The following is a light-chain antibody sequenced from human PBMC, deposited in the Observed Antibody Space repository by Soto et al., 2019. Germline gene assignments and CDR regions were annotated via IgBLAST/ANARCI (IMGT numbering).Light chain of an antibody. J-gene: IGKJ5*01. CDR2: PAS. CDR1: PGISNY. Sequence: IQLTQSPSSLSASVGDRVTITCRASPGISNYLAWYQQNPGKAPKLLIYPASTLQSGVPSRFSGSGSGTDFTLTISSLQPEDFSTSYGRQFNSYPIPVGQGTRPEIK. CDR3: RQFNSYPIP. V-gene: IGKV1-9*01.